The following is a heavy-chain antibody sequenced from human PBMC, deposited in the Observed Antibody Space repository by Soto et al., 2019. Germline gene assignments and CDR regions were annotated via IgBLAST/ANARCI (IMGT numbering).Heavy chain of an antibody. Sequence: PSETMSVTYTVSGENISSINNYWSRINQPPGEGLEWIGFISYSGTTSYSPSLKSRVAISLDTSKNQFSLSLNFVTAADTAVYYCARGRGYSYGLDPWGQGSLVTVPS. D-gene: IGHD5-18*01. CDR2: ISYSGTT. CDR1: GENISSINNY. J-gene: IGHJ5*02. CDR3: ARGRGYSYGLDP. V-gene: IGHV4-30-4*01.